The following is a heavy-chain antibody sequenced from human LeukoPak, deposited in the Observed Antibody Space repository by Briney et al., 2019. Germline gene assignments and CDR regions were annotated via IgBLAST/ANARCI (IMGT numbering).Heavy chain of an antibody. J-gene: IGHJ5*02. V-gene: IGHV4-39*01. D-gene: IGHD5-18*01. CDR1: GGSISSSSYY. Sequence: SETLSLTCTVSGGSISSSSYYWGWIRQPPGKGLEWIGSIYYSGSTYYNPSLKSRVTISVDTSKNQFSLKLSSVTAADTAVYYCARQVDTAMVMIGFDPWGQGTLVTVSS. CDR3: ARQVDTAMVMIGFDP. CDR2: IYYSGST.